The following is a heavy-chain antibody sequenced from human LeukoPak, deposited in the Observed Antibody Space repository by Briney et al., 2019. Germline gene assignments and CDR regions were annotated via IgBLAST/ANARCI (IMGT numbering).Heavy chain of an antibody. J-gene: IGHJ4*02. CDR2: INHSGST. CDR3: ARLSLWFGELFPRY. D-gene: IGHD3-10*01. Sequence: SETLSLTCAIYGGSFSGYYWSWIRQPPGKGLEWIGEINHSGSTNYNPSLKSRVTISVDTSKNQFSLKLSSVTAADTAVYYCARLSLWFGELFPRYWGQGTLATVSS. CDR1: GGSFSGYY. V-gene: IGHV4-34*01.